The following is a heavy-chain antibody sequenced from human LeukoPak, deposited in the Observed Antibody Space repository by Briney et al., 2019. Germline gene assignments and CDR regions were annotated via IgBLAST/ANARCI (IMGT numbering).Heavy chain of an antibody. CDR1: GGSISSYY. D-gene: IGHD6-13*01. Sequence: KPSETLSLTCTVSGGSISSYYWSWIQQPPGKGLEWIGYIYYSGSTNYNPSLKSRVTISVDTSKNQFSLKLSSVTAADTAVYYCASSRQAAAAYYFDYWGQGTLVTVSS. CDR2: IYYSGST. J-gene: IGHJ4*02. CDR3: ASSRQAAAAYYFDY. V-gene: IGHV4-59*13.